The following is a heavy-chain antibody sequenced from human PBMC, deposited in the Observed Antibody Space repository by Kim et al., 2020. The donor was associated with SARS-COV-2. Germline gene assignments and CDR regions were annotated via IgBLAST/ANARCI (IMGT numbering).Heavy chain of an antibody. CDR3: AKIYCSGGSCRGGAFDI. V-gene: IGHV3-23*01. D-gene: IGHD2-15*01. CDR1: GFTFSSYA. J-gene: IGHJ3*02. Sequence: GGSLRLSCAASGFTFSSYAMSWVRQAPGKGLEWVSAISGSGGSTYYADSVKGRFTISRDNSKNTLYLQMNSLRAEDTAVYYCAKIYCSGGSCRGGAFDIWGQGTMVTVSS. CDR2: ISGSGGST.